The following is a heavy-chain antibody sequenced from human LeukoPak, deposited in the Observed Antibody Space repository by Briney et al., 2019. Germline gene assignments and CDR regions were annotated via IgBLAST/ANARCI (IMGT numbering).Heavy chain of an antibody. CDR3: ARNFRGYYYMDV. CDR1: GFSFSSYN. J-gene: IGHJ6*03. V-gene: IGHV3-21*04. Sequence: PGGSLRLSCVASGFSFSSYNMNWVRQAPGKGLEWVSSISRSASNIYYADSVKGRFTISRDNAKNSFYLQKNSLRAEDTAVYYCARNFRGYYYMDVWGKGTTVTVSS. CDR2: ISRSASNI. D-gene: IGHD3-3*01.